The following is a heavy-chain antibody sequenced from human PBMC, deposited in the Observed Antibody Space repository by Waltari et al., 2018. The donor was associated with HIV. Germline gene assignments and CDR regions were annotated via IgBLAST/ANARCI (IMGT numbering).Heavy chain of an antibody. CDR1: GYSFTGHY. CDR3: ARGTYSSTRWFVDF. V-gene: IGHV1-2*06. D-gene: IGHD6-13*01. J-gene: IGHJ4*02. Sequence: QVQLVQSGAEVKTPGASVKVSCRAFGYSFTGHYLHWVRQAPGQGREWMGRLNPNTGGTNYPPKFQGRVTMTTDRSTSTAYMEVSRLTSDDMAVYYCARGTYSSTRWFVDFWGQGTLVTVSS. CDR2: LNPNTGGT.